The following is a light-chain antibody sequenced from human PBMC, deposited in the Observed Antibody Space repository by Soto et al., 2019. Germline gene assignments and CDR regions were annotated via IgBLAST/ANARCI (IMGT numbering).Light chain of an antibody. V-gene: IGKV1-39*01. J-gene: IGKJ2*01. CDR3: QQSYSTPYT. CDR1: QSINSY. CDR2: GAS. Sequence: DIPMTQSPSSLSASVGDRVTITCRASQSINSYLNWYQQKPGKAPDLLIYGASSLQSGVPSRFSGSGSGTDFTLTISSLQPEDVATYYCQQSYSTPYTFGQGTKLEIK.